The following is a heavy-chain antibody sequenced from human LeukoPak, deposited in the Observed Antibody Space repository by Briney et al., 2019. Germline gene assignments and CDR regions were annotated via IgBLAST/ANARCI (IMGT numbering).Heavy chain of an antibody. J-gene: IGHJ3*02. CDR3: ARGDRPREIPPLIRNKNPFGI. CDR1: GGSFSAYY. Sequence: SETLSPTCAGYGGSFSAYYWNWIRQPPGKGLEWIGEIHRSGSTNYNPSLKSRVTISIDTSKNHFSLRLNSVTAADTAVCYCARGDRPREIPPLIRNKNPFGIWGQGTIVTVSS. D-gene: IGHD2-8*01. CDR2: IHRSGST. V-gene: IGHV4-34*01.